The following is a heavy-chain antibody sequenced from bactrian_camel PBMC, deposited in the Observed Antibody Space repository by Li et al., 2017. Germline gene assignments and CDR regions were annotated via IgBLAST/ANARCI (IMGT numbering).Heavy chain of an antibody. J-gene: IGHJ6*01. Sequence: QVQLVESGGDSVQPGGSLRLSCEGSAYTTGCMAWFRQAPGKEREGVAVIDSDDTTSYADSVKGRFTISKDRAKNTLYLQMNNLKPEDTAVYYCGAQVGMNWYYGFDYWGQGTQVTVS. CDR1: AYTTGC. D-gene: IGHD7*01. CDR3: GAQVGMNWYYGFDY. CDR2: IDSDDTT. V-gene: IGHV3S53*01.